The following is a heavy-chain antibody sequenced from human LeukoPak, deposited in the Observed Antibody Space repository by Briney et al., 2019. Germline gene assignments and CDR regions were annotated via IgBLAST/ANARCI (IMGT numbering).Heavy chain of an antibody. CDR2: IYHSGST. V-gene: IGHV4-38-2*02. D-gene: IGHD6-6*01. J-gene: IGHJ4*02. CDR1: GYSISSGYY. CDR3: ARDSSSIDY. Sequence: SETLSLTCTVSGYSISSGYYWGWIRQPPGKGLEWIGSIYHSGSTYYNPSLKSRVTISVDTPKNQFSLKLSSVTAADTAVYYCARDSSSIDYWGQGTLVTVSS.